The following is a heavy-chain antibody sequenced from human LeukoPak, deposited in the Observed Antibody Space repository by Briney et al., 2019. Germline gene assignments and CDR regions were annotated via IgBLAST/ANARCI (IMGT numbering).Heavy chain of an antibody. CDR3: ARARLPATAYDAFDI. Sequence: ASVTVSCKASGGTFSSYAISWVRQAPGQGLEWMGRIIPILGIANYAQKFQGRVTITADKSTSTAYMELSSLRSEDTAVYYCARARLPATAYDAFDIWGQGTMVTVSS. J-gene: IGHJ3*02. D-gene: IGHD2-2*01. V-gene: IGHV1-69*04. CDR1: GGTFSSYA. CDR2: IIPILGIA.